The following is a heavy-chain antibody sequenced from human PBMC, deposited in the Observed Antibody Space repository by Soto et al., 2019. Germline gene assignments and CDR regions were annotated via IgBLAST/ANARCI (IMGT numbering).Heavy chain of an antibody. CDR2: IYYSGST. CDR1: GGSISSYY. V-gene: IGHV4-59*08. D-gene: IGHD6-19*01. Sequence: PSETLSLTCTVSGGSISSYYWSWIRQPPGKGLEWIGYIYYSGSTNYNPSLKSRVTISVDTSKNQFSLKLSSVTAADTAVYYCARRMYSSGSFRWFDPWGRGTLVTVSS. J-gene: IGHJ5*02. CDR3: ARRMYSSGSFRWFDP.